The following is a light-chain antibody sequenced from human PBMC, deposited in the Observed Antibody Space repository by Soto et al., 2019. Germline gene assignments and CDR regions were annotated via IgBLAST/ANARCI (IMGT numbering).Light chain of an antibody. CDR1: QDSSTW. CDR2: AAS. CDR3: QQANSSPYT. Sequence: DIQLTQSPSSVSESVGDTVTITCRASQDSSTWLAWYQQRPGQAPKLLVYAASTLQSGVPSRFSGSGSWTEFTLTINSLQHEDFATYYCQQANSSPYTFGQGTVLDIK. V-gene: IGKV1D-12*01. J-gene: IGKJ2*01.